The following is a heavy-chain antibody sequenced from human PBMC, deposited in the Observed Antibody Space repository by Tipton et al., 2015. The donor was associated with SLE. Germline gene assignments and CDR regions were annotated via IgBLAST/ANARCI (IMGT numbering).Heavy chain of an antibody. J-gene: IGHJ5*02. CDR2: IYYSGST. CDR1: GGSISSSSYY. Sequence: TLSLTCTVSGGSISSSSYYWGWIRQPPGKGLEWIGSIYYSGSTYYNPSLKSRVTISVDTSKNQFSLKLSSVTAADTAVYYCARVGFDYYGSGSFQFDPWGQGTLVSVSS. V-gene: IGHV4-39*07. CDR3: ARVGFDYYGSGSFQFDP. D-gene: IGHD3-10*01.